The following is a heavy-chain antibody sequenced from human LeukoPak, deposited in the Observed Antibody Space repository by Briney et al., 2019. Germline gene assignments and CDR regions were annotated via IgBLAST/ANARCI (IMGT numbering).Heavy chain of an antibody. V-gene: IGHV4-31*03. CDR1: GGSISSGGYY. D-gene: IGHD2-15*01. CDR3: ARESPLGYCGGGSCSQYYFDY. CDR2: IYYSGST. J-gene: IGHJ4*02. Sequence: SETLSLTCTVSGGSISSGGYYWSWIRQHPGKGLEWIGYIYYSGSTYYNPSLKSRVTISVDTSKNQFSLKLSSVTAADTAAYYCARESPLGYCGGGSCSQYYFDYWGQGTLVTVSS.